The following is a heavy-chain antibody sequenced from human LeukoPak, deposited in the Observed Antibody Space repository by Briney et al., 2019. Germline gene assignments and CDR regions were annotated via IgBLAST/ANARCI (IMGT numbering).Heavy chain of an antibody. V-gene: IGHV1-18*01. CDR3: ARHQSYYDSLWSFDY. J-gene: IGHJ4*02. D-gene: IGHD3-22*01. CDR1: GYTFTSYD. CDR2: ISAYNGNT. Sequence: GASVKVSCKASGYTFTSYDINWVRQATGQGLEWMGWISAYNGNTNYAQKLQGRVTMTTDTSTSTAYMELRSLRSDDTAVYYCARHQSYYDSLWSFDYWGQGTLVTVSS.